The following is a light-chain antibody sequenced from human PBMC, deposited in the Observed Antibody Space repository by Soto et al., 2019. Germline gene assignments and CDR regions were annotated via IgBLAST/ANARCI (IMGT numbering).Light chain of an antibody. J-gene: IGKJ1*01. V-gene: IGKV3-20*01. Sequence: EIVLTQSPGPLSLSPGERATLSCCASQSVSSSSLAWYQQMPGQAPTLLIYGASARATGIPDRFRGSGSGTDFTLTISRLEPVDFAVYYCHHYGNSLWTFGQGTKVEIK. CDR3: HHYGNSLWT. CDR1: QSVSSSS. CDR2: GAS.